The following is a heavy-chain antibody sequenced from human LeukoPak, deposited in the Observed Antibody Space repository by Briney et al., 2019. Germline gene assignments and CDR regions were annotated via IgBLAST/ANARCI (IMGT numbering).Heavy chain of an antibody. D-gene: IGHD3-22*01. CDR3: ARVPRETKYYYDSSGYLQGAFDI. J-gene: IGHJ3*02. CDR2: INPNSGGT. Sequence: ASVKVSCKASGYTFTCYYMHWVRQAPGQGLEWMGRINPNSGGTNYAQKFQGRVTMTRDTSISTAYMELSRLRSDETAVYYCARVPRETKYYYDSSGYLQGAFDIWGQGTMVTVSS. V-gene: IGHV1-2*06. CDR1: GYTFTCYY.